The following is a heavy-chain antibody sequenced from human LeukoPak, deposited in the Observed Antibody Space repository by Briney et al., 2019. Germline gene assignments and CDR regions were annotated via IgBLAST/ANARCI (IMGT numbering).Heavy chain of an antibody. CDR1: GSTFSSYS. Sequence: GGSLRLSCAASGSTFSSYSMNWVRQAPGKGLEWVSYISSSSSTIYYADSVKGRFTISRDNAKNSLYLQMNSLRAEDTAVYYCARDGHSSGWYGMDVWGQGTTVTVSS. D-gene: IGHD6-19*01. CDR2: ISSSSSTI. CDR3: ARDGHSSGWYGMDV. V-gene: IGHV3-48*04. J-gene: IGHJ6*02.